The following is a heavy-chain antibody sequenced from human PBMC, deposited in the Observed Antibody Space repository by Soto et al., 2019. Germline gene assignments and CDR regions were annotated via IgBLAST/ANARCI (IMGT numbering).Heavy chain of an antibody. J-gene: IGHJ6*02. CDR1: GFTFNNYD. Sequence: EVQLVESGGGLVQAGGSLRLSWAVSGFTFNNYDMHWVRQVTGKGLEWVSGIGTAGDTWYPDSVQGRFSIFRENAKNSLYLQMNSLTAGDTAVYYCARGILGPGDYFHGMDVWGQGTTVTVSS. CDR3: ARGILGPGDYFHGMDV. V-gene: IGHV3-13*01. CDR2: IGTAGDT. D-gene: IGHD7-27*01.